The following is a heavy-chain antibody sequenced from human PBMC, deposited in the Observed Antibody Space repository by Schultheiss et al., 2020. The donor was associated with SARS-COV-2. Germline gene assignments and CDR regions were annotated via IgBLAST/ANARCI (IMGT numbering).Heavy chain of an antibody. CDR1: GFTFSSYA. Sequence: GESLKISCAASGFTFSSYAMSWVRQAPGKGLEWVSAISGSGSTIYYADSVKGRFTISRDNAKNSLYLQMNSLRAEDTAVYYCARSSSGWPYYYYGMDVWGQGTTVTVSS. CDR2: ISGSGSTI. D-gene: IGHD6-19*01. CDR3: ARSSSGWPYYYYGMDV. V-gene: IGHV3-23*01. J-gene: IGHJ6*02.